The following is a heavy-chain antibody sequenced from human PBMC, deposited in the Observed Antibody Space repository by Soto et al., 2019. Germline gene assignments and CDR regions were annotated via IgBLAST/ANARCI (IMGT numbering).Heavy chain of an antibody. V-gene: IGHV1-69*13. CDR3: ASNDCMEYYYGMDV. J-gene: IGHJ6*02. D-gene: IGHD2-21*02. CDR1: GGTFSSYA. CDR2: IIPIFGTA. Sequence: SVKVSCKASGGTFSSYAISWVRQAPGQGLEWMGGIIPIFGTANYAQKFQGRVTITADESTSTAYMELSSLRSEDTAVYYCASNDCMEYYYGMDVWGQGTTVTVSS.